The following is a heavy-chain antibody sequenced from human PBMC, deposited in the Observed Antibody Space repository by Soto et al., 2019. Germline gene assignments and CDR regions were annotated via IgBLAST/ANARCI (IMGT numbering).Heavy chain of an antibody. CDR1: GGSISSSSYY. J-gene: IGHJ4*02. D-gene: IGHD3-16*01. CDR2: IYYSGST. CDR3: ARPSFGRYYFDY. V-gene: IGHV4-39*01. Sequence: SETLSLTCTVSGGSISSSSYYWGWIRQPPGKGLERIGSIYYSGSTYYNPSLKNRVNISVDTSKNLFSLKLSSVTAAYTAVYYCARPSFGRYYFDYWGQGTLVTVS.